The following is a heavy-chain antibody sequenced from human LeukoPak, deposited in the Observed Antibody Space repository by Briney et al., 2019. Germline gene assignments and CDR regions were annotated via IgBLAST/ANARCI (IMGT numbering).Heavy chain of an antibody. D-gene: IGHD6-13*01. CDR2: IYSGGST. V-gene: IGHV3-53*01. J-gene: IGHJ6*03. Sequence: GGSLRLSCAASGFTVSSNYMSWVRQAPGKGLEWVSVIYSGGSTYYADSVKGRFTISRDNSKNTLYLQMNSLRAEDTAVYYCARGQQLADYYYYYYMDVWGKGTTVTVSS. CDR1: GFTVSSNY. CDR3: ARGQQLADYYYYYYMDV.